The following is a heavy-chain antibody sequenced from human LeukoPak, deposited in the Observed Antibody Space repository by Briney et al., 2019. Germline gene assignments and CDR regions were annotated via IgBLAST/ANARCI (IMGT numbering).Heavy chain of an antibody. V-gene: IGHV1-18*01. CDR1: GYTFAKYG. CDR3: ARDRDTMIAAESDALDI. D-gene: IGHD3-22*01. J-gene: IGHJ3*02. CDR2: ISAYNGNT. Sequence: ASVKVSYQPSGYTFAKYGMSWVRQAPGQGLEWMGWISAYNGNTNYAQKLQGRVTMTTDTSTSTAYMELRSLRSDDTAVYYCARDRDTMIAAESDALDIWGKGTMVTVSS.